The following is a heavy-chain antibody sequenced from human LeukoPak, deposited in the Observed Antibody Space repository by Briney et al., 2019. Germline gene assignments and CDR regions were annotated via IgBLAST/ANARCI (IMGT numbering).Heavy chain of an antibody. J-gene: IGHJ4*02. D-gene: IGHD6-19*01. V-gene: IGHV3-23*01. CDR3: ARGHRSSSSFFDS. CDR2: INGRGDDT. Sequence: GGSLRLSCAAFSGFAMSWVRQAPGRGLEWVSAINGRGDDTYYPDSVKGRFTISRDNSNNTLYLQMNSLRAEDTAVYYCARGHRSSSSFFDSWGQGILVTVSS. CDR1: SGFA.